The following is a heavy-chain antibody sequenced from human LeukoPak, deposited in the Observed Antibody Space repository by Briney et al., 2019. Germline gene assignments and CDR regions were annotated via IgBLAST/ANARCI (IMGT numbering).Heavy chain of an antibody. CDR1: GGSISSYY. Sequence: SETLSLTCTVSGGSISSYYWSWIRQPPGKGLEWIGYIYYSGSTNYNPSLKSRVTISVDTSKNQFSLKLSSVTAADTAVYHCASSIAVAGSFDYWGQGTLVTVSS. D-gene: IGHD6-19*01. V-gene: IGHV4-59*08. CDR3: ASSIAVAGSFDY. CDR2: IYYSGST. J-gene: IGHJ4*02.